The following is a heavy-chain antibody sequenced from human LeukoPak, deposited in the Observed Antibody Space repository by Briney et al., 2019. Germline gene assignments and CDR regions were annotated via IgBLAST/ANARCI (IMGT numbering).Heavy chain of an antibody. CDR1: GFTFSSYW. CDR3: TRDLMDYDVSTGLHHYYMDV. J-gene: IGHJ6*02. Sequence: GGSLRLSCAASGFTFSSYWMSWVRQAPGKGLEWVANIKPDGSEKYYADSVRGRFTISRDNAKNTLYLQMNTLRVEDTAVYYCTRDLMDYDVSTGLHHYYMDVWGQGTTVTVSS. CDR2: IKPDGSEK. D-gene: IGHD3-9*01. V-gene: IGHV3-7*01.